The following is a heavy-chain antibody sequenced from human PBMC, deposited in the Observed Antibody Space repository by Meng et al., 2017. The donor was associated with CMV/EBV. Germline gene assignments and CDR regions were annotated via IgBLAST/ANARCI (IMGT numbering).Heavy chain of an antibody. CDR2: IYYSGST. CDR3: ATGSTASSPQDAFDI. Sequence: ESLKISCAASGFTFSSYAMSWIRQPPGKGLEWIGYIYYSGSTNYNPSLKSRVTISVDTSKNQFSLKLSSVTAADTAVYYCATGSTASSPQDAFDIWGQGTMVTVSS. D-gene: IGHD5/OR15-5a*01. J-gene: IGHJ3*02. V-gene: IGHV4-59*01. CDR1: GFTFSSYA.